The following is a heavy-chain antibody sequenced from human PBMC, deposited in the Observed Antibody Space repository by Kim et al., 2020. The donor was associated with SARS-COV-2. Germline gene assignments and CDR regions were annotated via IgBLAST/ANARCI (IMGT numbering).Heavy chain of an antibody. J-gene: IGHJ3*02. CDR3: ARRTDSGKLGAFDI. V-gene: IGHV5-51*01. Sequence: GESLKISCKGSGYSFTSNWIGWVRQMPGKGLEWMGIIYPGDSGTRYSPSVQGQVTISADKSISTAFLEWSSLKASDTAMYYCARRTDSGKLGAFDIWGQGTMVTVSS. D-gene: IGHD1-26*01. CDR1: GYSFTSNW. CDR2: IYPGDSGT.